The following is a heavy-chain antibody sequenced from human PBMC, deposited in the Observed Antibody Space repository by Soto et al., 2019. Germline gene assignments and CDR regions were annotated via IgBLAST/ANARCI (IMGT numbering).Heavy chain of an antibody. J-gene: IGHJ4*02. CDR1: GFSLSTSGVG. D-gene: IGHD1-26*01. V-gene: IGHV2-5*02. CDR3: AHRAVYSGSYWDGGYFDY. Sequence: QITLKESGPTRVKPTQTLTLTCTFSGFSLSTSGVGVGWIRQPPGKALEWLALIYWDDDKRYSPSLKSRLTISKDTSKNEVVLTMTDMDPVDTATYYRAHRAVYSGSYWDGGYFDYWGQGTLVTISS. CDR2: IYWDDDK.